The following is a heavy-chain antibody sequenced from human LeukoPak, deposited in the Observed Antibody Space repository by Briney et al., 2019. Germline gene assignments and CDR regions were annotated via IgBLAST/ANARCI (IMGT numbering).Heavy chain of an antibody. CDR3: ARGGAVNGFDA. J-gene: IGHJ3*01. D-gene: IGHD6-19*01. CDR2: IYHSGHA. Sequence: PSETLSLTCALYGGSFSNYYWNWIRQTPGQGLEWIGQIYHSGHADYNPSLKSRVTISIDTSKNLFSLVLRSVTAADTAVYYCARGGAVNGFDAWGQGTGVTVSS. V-gene: IGHV4-34*01. CDR1: GGSFSNYY.